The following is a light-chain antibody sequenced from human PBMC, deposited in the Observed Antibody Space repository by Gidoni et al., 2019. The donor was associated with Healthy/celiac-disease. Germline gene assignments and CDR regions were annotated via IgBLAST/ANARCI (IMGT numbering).Light chain of an antibody. CDR3: QQYNNWPRIT. J-gene: IGKJ5*01. Sequence: EIVITQSPATLSVSPGARATLSCRASQRVSSNLAWYQQKPGQAPRRLLYGASTRATGIPDAFSDSGSGREFTLTISSLQSEDFAVYYCQQYNNWPRITFGQGTRLEIK. CDR1: QRVSSN. V-gene: IGKV3-15*01. CDR2: GAS.